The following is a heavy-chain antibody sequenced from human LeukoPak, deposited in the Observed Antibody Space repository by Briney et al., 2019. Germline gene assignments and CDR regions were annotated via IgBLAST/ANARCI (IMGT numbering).Heavy chain of an antibody. J-gene: IGHJ4*02. CDR2: IYTTGTT. CDR3: ARGFGSDWPYYFDY. CDR1: GGSVSSYY. V-gene: IGHV4-4*07. Sequence: PSETLSLTCTVSGGSVSSYYWSWIRQPAGKGLEYIGRIYTTGTTNYNPSLKSRVTMSLDTSQNQFSLKLSSVTAADTAIYYCARGFGSDWPYYFDYWGQGALVTVSS. D-gene: IGHD6-19*01.